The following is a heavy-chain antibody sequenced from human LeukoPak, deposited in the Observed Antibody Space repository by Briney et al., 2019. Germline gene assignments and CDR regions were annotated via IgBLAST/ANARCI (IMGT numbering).Heavy chain of an antibody. V-gene: IGHV3-21*01. CDR3: ARFQILTGYFTQYYMDV. J-gene: IGHJ6*03. CDR1: GFTFSNYT. CDR2: IGSRTTYK. D-gene: IGHD3-9*01. Sequence: GGSLRLSCEASGFTFSNYTMNWVRQSPGKGLEWVSYIGSRTTYKYYADSVKGRFTISRDNVKNSLYLQMHSLRAEDTAVYYCARFQILTGYFTQYYMDVWGGGTTVTVSS.